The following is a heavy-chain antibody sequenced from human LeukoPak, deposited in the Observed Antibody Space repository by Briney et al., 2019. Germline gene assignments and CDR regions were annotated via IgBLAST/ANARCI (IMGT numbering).Heavy chain of an antibody. J-gene: IGHJ4*02. CDR1: GFTFSSYG. CDR2: ISYDGSNK. Sequence: GGSLRLSCAASGFTFSSYGMHWVRQAPGKGLEWVAVISYDGSNKYYADSVKGQCTSSRDNSKNTLYLQMNSLRAEDTAVYYCARNPYDILTGYYSDYWGQGTLVTVSS. CDR3: ARNPYDILTGYYSDY. V-gene: IGHV3-30*03. D-gene: IGHD3-9*01.